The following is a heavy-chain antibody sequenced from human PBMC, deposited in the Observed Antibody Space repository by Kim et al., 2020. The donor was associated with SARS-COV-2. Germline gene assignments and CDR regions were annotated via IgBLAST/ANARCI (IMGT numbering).Heavy chain of an antibody. CDR1: GFTFSSYD. Sequence: GGSLRLSCAASGFTFSSYDMHWVRQATGKGLEWVSAIGTAGDTYYPGSVKGRFTISRENAKNSLYFQMNSRRAGDTAVYYCARGNYYDSSGYRNYYYGRDVWGQEHTLTVSS. V-gene: IGHV3-13*04. CDR2: IGTAGDT. D-gene: IGHD3-22*01. CDR3: ARGNYYDSSGYRNYYYGRDV. J-gene: IGHJ6*02.